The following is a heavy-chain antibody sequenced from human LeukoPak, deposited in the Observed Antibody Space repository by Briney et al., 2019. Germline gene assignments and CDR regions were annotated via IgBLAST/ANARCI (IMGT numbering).Heavy chain of an antibody. D-gene: IGHD3-10*01. V-gene: IGHV3-13*01. J-gene: IGHJ4*02. Sequence: GGSLRLSCAASGFTLSDYDMHWVRRGTGKGLEWVSAIGAAGDTYYQGSVKGRFTISRDEAKNFLYLQMNSLRVEDTAVYYCATDKGDGSFLWGQGTLVTVSS. CDR2: IGAAGDT. CDR1: GFTLSDYD. CDR3: ATDKGDGSFL.